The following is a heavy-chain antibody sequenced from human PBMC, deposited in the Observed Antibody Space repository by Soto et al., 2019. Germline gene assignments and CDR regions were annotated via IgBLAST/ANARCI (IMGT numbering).Heavy chain of an antibody. J-gene: IGHJ6*04. CDR3: ERGGKTALPYYFYGMAV. CDR1: GDSISTYY. Sequence: SETLSLTCTVSGDSISTYYWTWIRQPPGKGLEWIGYIYDSGSASYNPSLKSRVTISVDTSKNEFALKLRSVTAADTAVYYCERGGKTALPYYFYGMAVWGKGTTFPAPS. CDR2: IYDSGSA. D-gene: IGHD5-18*01. V-gene: IGHV4-59*01.